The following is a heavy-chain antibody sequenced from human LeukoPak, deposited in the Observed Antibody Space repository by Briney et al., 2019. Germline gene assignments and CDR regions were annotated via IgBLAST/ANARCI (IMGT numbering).Heavy chain of an antibody. D-gene: IGHD3-16*01. Sequence: GGSLRLSCAASGFTSSSYAMSWVRQAPGKGLEWVSTINSNGGNTYYADSVKGRVTISRDNSKNTLYLQMNSLRVEDTAVYYCARRGDYFPFDYWGQGALVTVSS. CDR2: INSNGGNT. V-gene: IGHV3-23*01. CDR1: GFTSSSYA. CDR3: ARRGDYFPFDY. J-gene: IGHJ4*02.